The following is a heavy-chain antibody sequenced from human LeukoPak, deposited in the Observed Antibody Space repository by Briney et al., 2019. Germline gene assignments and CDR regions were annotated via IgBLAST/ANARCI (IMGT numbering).Heavy chain of an antibody. CDR1: GFTFSDYY. CDR2: IIRSGSTI. CDR3: ERERDSSSSDRFAY. V-gene: IGHV3-11*01. D-gene: IGHD6-6*01. J-gene: IGHJ4*02. Sequence: GRSLRLSCAASGFTFSDYYMSWIRQAPGKWLGCVSYIIRSGSTIYYADSVKGRFTISRDNDKTKIYLKMKRLSAEATAVSYCERERDSSSSDRFAYWGQGPLVPVSS.